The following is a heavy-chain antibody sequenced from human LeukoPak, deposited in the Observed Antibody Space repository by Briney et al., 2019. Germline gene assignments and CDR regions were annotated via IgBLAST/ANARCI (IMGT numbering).Heavy chain of an antibody. J-gene: IGHJ4*02. CDR1: GFTFSSYS. CDR3: AREEGSYGSFDY. V-gene: IGHV3-21*01. CDR2: ISSSSSYI. Sequence: TGGSLRLSCAASGFTFSSYSMNWVRQAPGKGPEWVSSISSSSSYIYYADSVKGRFTISRDNAKNSLYLQMNSLRAEDTAVYYCAREEGSYGSFDYWGQGTLVTVSS. D-gene: IGHD5-18*01.